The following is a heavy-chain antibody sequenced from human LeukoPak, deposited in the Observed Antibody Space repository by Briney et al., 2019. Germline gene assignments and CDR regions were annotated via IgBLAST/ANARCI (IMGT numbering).Heavy chain of an antibody. CDR1: GDSVTSSNW. J-gene: IGHJ3*02. Sequence: PSETLSLTCAVSGDSVTSSNWWSWVRQPPGKGLEWIGEIYHSGATNYNPSLKSRVTISLDKSKDQLSLKLTSVTAADTAVYYCARESNAFDIWGQGTMVTVSS. CDR2: IYHSGAT. CDR3: ARESNAFDI. V-gene: IGHV4-4*02.